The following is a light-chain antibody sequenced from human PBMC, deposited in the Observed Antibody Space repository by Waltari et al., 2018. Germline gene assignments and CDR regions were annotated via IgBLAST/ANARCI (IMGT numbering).Light chain of an antibody. CDR2: SAS. CDR3: QQGNSFPPT. CDR1: QDINSW. Sequence: DIQMTQSPSSVSASVGERVTITCRASQDINSWLAWYQQTPGKAPKLLIYSASALQSGVPSRFSGSGSGTDFTLIINSLQPEDFATYYCQQGNSFPPTFGQGTKVEIK. J-gene: IGKJ1*01. V-gene: IGKV1-12*01.